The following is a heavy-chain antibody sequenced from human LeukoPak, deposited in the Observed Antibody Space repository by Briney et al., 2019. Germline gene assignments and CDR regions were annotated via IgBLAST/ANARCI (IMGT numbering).Heavy chain of an antibody. D-gene: IGHD3-22*01. CDR3: AKDDGYYDSSGYPDY. CDR1: GFTFSSYW. V-gene: IGHV3-74*01. CDR2: INSDGSST. J-gene: IGHJ4*02. Sequence: GGSLRLSCAASGFTFSSYWMHWVRQAPGKGLVWVSRINSDGSSTSYADSVRGRFTISRDNAKNTLYLQMNGLRAEDTAVYYCAKDDGYYDSSGYPDYWGQGTLVTVPS.